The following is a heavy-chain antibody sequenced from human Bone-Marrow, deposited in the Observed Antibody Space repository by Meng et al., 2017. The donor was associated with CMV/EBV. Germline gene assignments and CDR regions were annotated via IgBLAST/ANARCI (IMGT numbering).Heavy chain of an antibody. J-gene: IGHJ4*02. CDR1: GFTFSDYY. CDR2: ISSSSSYT. D-gene: IGHD2-15*01. Sequence: VHLVESGRGLCSTGGSLRLFCAVAGFTFSDYYMSWFRQAQGRGLGWVSYISSSSSYTNYEDSVKGRFTISRDNAKNALYLQMTSLRAEDTAVYYCAGQTIAVGYWGQGTLVTVSS. CDR3: AGQTIAVGY. V-gene: IGHV3-11*06.